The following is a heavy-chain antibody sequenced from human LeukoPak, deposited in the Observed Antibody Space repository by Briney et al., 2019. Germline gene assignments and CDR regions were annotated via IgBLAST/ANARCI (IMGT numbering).Heavy chain of an antibody. CDR1: GGSISSYY. CDR2: IYYSGST. J-gene: IGHJ3*02. D-gene: IGHD6-13*01. Sequence: PSETLSLTCTVSGGSISSYYWSWIRQPPGKGLEWIGYIYYSGSTNYNPSLKSRVTISVDTSKNQFSLKLSSVTAADTAVYYCATTIAAAANDAFDIWGQGTMVTVSS. CDR3: ATTIAAAANDAFDI. V-gene: IGHV4-59*08.